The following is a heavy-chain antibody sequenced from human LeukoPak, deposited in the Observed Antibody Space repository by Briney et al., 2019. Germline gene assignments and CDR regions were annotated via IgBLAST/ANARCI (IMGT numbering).Heavy chain of an antibody. CDR3: ARVCSSTSWTPYYYYGMDV. Sequence: PSQALSLTCAVSGGSISSGGYSWSWIRQPPGKGLEWIGYIYHSGSTYYNPSLKSRVPISVDRSKNQFSLKLSSVTAADTAVYYCARVCSSTSWTPYYYYGMDVWGQGTTVTVSS. CDR2: IYHSGST. CDR1: GGSISSGGYS. V-gene: IGHV4-30-2*01. J-gene: IGHJ6*02. D-gene: IGHD2-2*01.